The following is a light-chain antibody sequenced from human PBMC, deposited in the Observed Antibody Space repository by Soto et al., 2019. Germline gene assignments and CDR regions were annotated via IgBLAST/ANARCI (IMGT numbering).Light chain of an antibody. CDR2: GAS. J-gene: IGKJ5*01. V-gene: IGKV3-15*01. Sequence: EIVLTQSPATLSLSPGERSTLSCGASQSVSTYLAWYQQKPGQAPRLFIYGASTRATGIPARFSGSGSGTDFTLTISSLQSEDFAVYYCQQYNNWPPIPFGQGTRLE. CDR3: QQYNNWPPIP. CDR1: QSVSTY.